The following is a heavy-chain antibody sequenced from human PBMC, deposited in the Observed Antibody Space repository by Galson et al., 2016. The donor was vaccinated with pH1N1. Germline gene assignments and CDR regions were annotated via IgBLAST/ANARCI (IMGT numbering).Heavy chain of an antibody. J-gene: IGHJ3*02. CDR3: ARQNDYGDYRGDAFDI. CDR2: IWLGGSLI. V-gene: IGHV5-51*01. CDR1: GYKFASSW. Sequence: QSGAEVKKPRESLKISCKGSGYKFASSWIVWVRQMPGKGQEWMGIIWLGGSLIRYKPSFQGQVTISADKSINIVYLEWSSLKASDTATYYCARQNDYGDYRGDAFDIWGQGTLVTVSS. D-gene: IGHD4-17*01.